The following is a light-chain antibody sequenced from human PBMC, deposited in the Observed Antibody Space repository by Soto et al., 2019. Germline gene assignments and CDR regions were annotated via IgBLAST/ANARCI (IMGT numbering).Light chain of an antibody. CDR3: QQYVSLPIT. J-gene: IGKJ5*01. V-gene: IGKV3-20*01. CDR1: QSISSSY. Sequence: IGLTQSPGTLSLSPEERATLSCRASQSISSSYLAWYQQKPGQAPRLLIYGAFSRATGIPDRFSGSGSGTDFTLTINRVAPEDFAVYYCQQYVSLPITFGQGTRLEI. CDR2: GAF.